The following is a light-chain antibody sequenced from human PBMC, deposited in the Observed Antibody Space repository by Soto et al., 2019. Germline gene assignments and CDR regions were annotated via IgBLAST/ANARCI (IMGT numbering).Light chain of an antibody. Sequence: EIVLTQSPATLSLSPGERATLSCRASQSVSSYLAWYQQRPGQAPRLLIYDTSNRATGIPARFSGSGSETDFTLTISSLEPEDFAVYYCQQRSNWPVTFGPGTKVDIK. CDR1: QSVSSY. CDR2: DTS. CDR3: QQRSNWPVT. J-gene: IGKJ3*01. V-gene: IGKV3-11*01.